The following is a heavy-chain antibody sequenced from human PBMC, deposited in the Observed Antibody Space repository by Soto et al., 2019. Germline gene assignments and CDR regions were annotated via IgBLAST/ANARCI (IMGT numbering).Heavy chain of an antibody. CDR2: ISSSSSTI. J-gene: IGHJ4*02. CDR1: GFTFSSYS. CDR3: ARDPLTAMVGFAYYFDY. V-gene: IGHV3-48*02. Sequence: GGSLRLSCAASGFTFSSYSMNWVRQAPGKGLEWVSYISSSSSTIYYADSVKGRFTISRDNAKNSLYLQMNSLRDEDMAVYYCARDPLTAMVGFAYYFDYWGQGTLVTVSS. D-gene: IGHD5-18*01.